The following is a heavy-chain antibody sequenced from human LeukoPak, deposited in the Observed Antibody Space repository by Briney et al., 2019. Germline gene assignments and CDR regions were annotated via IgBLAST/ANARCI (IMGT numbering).Heavy chain of an antibody. CDR2: ISGSGGRT. CDR1: GFTFSSFG. Sequence: PGGTLRLSCAASGFTFSSFGMSWVRQAPGKGLEWVSSISGSGGRTYYTDSVKGRFTISRENSKNTLYLQMNSLRAEDTAEYHCAKAGRGGAITMVRGVKGDYYYMDVWGKGTTVSISS. CDR3: AKAGRGGAITMVRGVKGDYYYMDV. D-gene: IGHD3-10*01. J-gene: IGHJ6*03. V-gene: IGHV3-23*01.